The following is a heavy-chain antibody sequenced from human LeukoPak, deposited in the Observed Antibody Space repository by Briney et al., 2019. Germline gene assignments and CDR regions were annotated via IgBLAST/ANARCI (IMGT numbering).Heavy chain of an antibody. CDR2: IWYDGSNK. J-gene: IGHJ4*02. CDR1: RFTFSTCG. D-gene: IGHD5-12*01. CDR3: ARPSGPARGSGYPFDY. Sequence: GGSLRLSCAASRFTFSTCGMHWVRQAPGKGLEWVAFIWYDGSNKYYADSVKGRFTISRDNAKNTLYLQMNSLRADDTAVYFCARPSGPARGSGYPFDYWGQGTLVTVSS. V-gene: IGHV3-33*01.